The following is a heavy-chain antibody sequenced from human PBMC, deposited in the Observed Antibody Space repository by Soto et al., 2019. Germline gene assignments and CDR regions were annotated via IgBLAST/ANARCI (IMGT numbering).Heavy chain of an antibody. V-gene: IGHV3-15*07. Sequence: EVPLVESGGGLVKPGGSLRLSCAAYGFIFSNAWMNWVRQAPGKGLEWVGRIKSKPNGGTTDYAAPVKGRFTISRDDSKNTLYLQMNSLKTEDTAVYYCTTDLVGAAPADWGQGTLVTVSS. D-gene: IGHD6-13*01. J-gene: IGHJ4*02. CDR1: GFIFSNAW. CDR2: IKSKPNGGTT. CDR3: TTDLVGAAPAD.